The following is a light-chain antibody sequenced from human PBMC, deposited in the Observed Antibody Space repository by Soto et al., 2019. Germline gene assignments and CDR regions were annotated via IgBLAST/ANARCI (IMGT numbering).Light chain of an antibody. Sequence: EIVLTQSPATLSLSPGKRATLSCRASQSVSNFLAWYQQKAGQAPRLLIYDTSNRAGGIPARFSGSGSGTDFTLTISSLEPEDFAVYYCQQRINLPLTFGGGTKVEIK. V-gene: IGKV3-11*01. J-gene: IGKJ4*01. CDR1: QSVSNF. CDR3: QQRINLPLT. CDR2: DTS.